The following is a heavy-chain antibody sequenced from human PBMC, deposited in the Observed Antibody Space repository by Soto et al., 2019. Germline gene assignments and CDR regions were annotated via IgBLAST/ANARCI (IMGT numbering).Heavy chain of an antibody. CDR2: IKQDGSEK. CDR1: GFTFSSYW. D-gene: IGHD3-10*01. V-gene: IGHV3-7*01. J-gene: IGHJ3*02. Sequence: GGSLRLSCAASGFTFSSYWMSWVRQAPGKGLEWVANIKQDGSEKYYVDSVKGRFTISRDNAKNSLYRQMNSLRAEDTAVYYCARDKALRITMVRGVIVSAFDIWGQGTMVTVSS. CDR3: ARDKALRITMVRGVIVSAFDI.